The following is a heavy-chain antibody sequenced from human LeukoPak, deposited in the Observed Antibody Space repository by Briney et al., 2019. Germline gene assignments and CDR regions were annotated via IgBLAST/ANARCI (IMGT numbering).Heavy chain of an antibody. V-gene: IGHV3-9*03. CDR1: GFTFDDYA. D-gene: IGHD6-6*01. Sequence: PGGSLRLSCAASGFTFDDYAMHWVRQAPGKGLEWVSGISWNSGSIGYADPVKGRFTISRDNAKNSLYLQMNSLRAEDMALYYCAKDGSYSSSSGYFDYWGQGTLVTVSS. J-gene: IGHJ4*02. CDR2: ISWNSGSI. CDR3: AKDGSYSSSSGYFDY.